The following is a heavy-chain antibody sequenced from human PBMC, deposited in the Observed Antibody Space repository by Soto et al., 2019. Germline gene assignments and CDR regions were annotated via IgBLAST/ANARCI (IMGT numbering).Heavy chain of an antibody. CDR1: GGTFSSYA. Sequence: QVQLVQSGAEVKKPGSSVKVSCKASGGTFSSYAISWVRQAPGQGLEWMGGITPIFGTANYAQKFQGRVTITADESTSTAYMELSSLRSEDTAVYYCARDQEMATIRGGYGCMDVWGQGATVTVSS. D-gene: IGHD5-12*01. CDR3: ARDQEMATIRGGYGCMDV. J-gene: IGHJ6*02. CDR2: ITPIFGTA. V-gene: IGHV1-69*12.